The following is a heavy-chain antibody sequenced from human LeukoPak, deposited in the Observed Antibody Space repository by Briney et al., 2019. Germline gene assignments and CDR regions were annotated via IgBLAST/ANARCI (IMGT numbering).Heavy chain of an antibody. V-gene: IGHV4-34*01. D-gene: IGHD2-15*01. Sequence: TSGGSLRLSCAASGFTVSSNYMSWVRQPPGKGLEWIGEINHSGSTNYNPSLKSRVTISVDTSKNQFSLKLSSVTAADTAVYYCARGVVADYWGQGTLVTVSS. J-gene: IGHJ4*02. CDR3: ARGVVADY. CDR1: GFTVSSNY. CDR2: INHSGST.